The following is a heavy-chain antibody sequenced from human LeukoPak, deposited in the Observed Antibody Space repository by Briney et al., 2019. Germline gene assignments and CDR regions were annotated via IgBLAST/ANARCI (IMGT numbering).Heavy chain of an antibody. Sequence: SQTLSLTCAISGDSVSSNSVTWNWIRQSPSRGLEWLGRTYYRSTWYNDYAVSVRGRITINPDTSKNQFSLQLNSVTPEDTAVYYCVRGFFYTGMDVWGQGTTVTVSS. J-gene: IGHJ6*02. CDR1: GDSVSSNSVT. CDR2: TYYRSTWYN. V-gene: IGHV6-1*01. D-gene: IGHD2-2*02. CDR3: VRGFFYTGMDV.